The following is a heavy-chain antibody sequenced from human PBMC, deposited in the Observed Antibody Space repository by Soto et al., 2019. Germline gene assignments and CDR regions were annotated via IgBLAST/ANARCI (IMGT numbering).Heavy chain of an antibody. D-gene: IGHD3-22*01. CDR3: AKGANEESSGIYLGGMDV. CDR2: ISSDGSNT. J-gene: IGHJ6*02. V-gene: IGHV3-30*18. Sequence: QVQLVESGGGVVQPGRSLRLSCAASGCTFSSYGMHWVRQAPGKGLEWVAVISSDGSNTYYADSVKGRFTISRDNSKKTLYLEMNRLRAEDTDVYYCAKGANEESSGIYLGGMDVWGQGTTVTVSS. CDR1: GCTFSSYG.